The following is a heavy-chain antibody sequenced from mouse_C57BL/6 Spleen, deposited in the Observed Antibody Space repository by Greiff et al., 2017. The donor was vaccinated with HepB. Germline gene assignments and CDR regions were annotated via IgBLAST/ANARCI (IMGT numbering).Heavy chain of an antibody. V-gene: IGHV1-76*01. Sequence: QVQLKESGAELVRPGASVKLSCKASGYTFTDYYINWVKQRPGQGLEWIARIYPGSGNTYYNEKFKGKATLTAEKSSSTAYMQLSSLTSEDSAVYFCARDGSFYYYAMDYWGQGTSVTVSS. D-gene: IGHD1-1*01. CDR1: GYTFTDYY. CDR2: IYPGSGNT. CDR3: ARDGSFYYYAMDY. J-gene: IGHJ4*01.